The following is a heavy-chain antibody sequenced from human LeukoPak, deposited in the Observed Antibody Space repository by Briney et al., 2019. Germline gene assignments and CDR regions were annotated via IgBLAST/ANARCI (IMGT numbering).Heavy chain of an antibody. CDR2: ISSSGGST. V-gene: IGHV3-23*01. CDR3: AKSQKAVVLAASLNY. D-gene: IGHD2-15*01. CDR1: GFTFSSYA. Sequence: GGSLRLSCAASGFTFSSYAMSWVRQASGKGLEWVSAISSSGGSTYYADSVKGRFTISRDNSKNTLYLQMNSLRAEDTAVYSCAKSQKAVVLAASLNYWGQGTLVTVSS. J-gene: IGHJ4*02.